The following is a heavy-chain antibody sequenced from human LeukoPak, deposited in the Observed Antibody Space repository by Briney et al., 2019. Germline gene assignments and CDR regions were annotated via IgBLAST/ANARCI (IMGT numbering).Heavy chain of an antibody. D-gene: IGHD3-3*01. CDR2: INPNSGGT. Sequence: GASVKVSCKASGYTFTGYYMHWVRQAPGQGLEWMGWINPNSGGTNYAQKLQGRVTMTTDTSTSTAYMELRSLRSDDTAVYYCARYYDFWSGYPAYFDYWGQGTLVTVSS. J-gene: IGHJ4*02. CDR1: GYTFTGYY. CDR3: ARYYDFWSGYPAYFDY. V-gene: IGHV1-2*02.